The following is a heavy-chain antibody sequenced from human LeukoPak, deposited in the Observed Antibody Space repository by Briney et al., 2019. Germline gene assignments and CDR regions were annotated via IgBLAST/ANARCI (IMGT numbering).Heavy chain of an antibody. V-gene: IGHV1-69*04. CDR3: APWICSSTTCYLDY. CDR2: IIPILGIA. J-gene: IGHJ4*02. D-gene: IGHD2-2*01. CDR1: GGTFSSYA. Sequence: SVKVSCKASGGTFSSYAISWVRQAPRQGLEWMGRIIPILGIANYAQKFQGRVTITADKSTSTAYMELSSLRAEDTAVYYCAPWICSSTTCYLDYWGQGTLVTVSS.